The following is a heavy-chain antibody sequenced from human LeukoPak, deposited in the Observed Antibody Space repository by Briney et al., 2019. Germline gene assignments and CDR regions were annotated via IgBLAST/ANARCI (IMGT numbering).Heavy chain of an antibody. CDR2: INHDGGDK. CDR3: AITGGPTVTAFDL. V-gene: IGHV3-7*02. J-gene: IGHJ4*02. CDR1: GFIFRNYW. D-gene: IGHD4-17*01. Sequence: GGSLRLSCVASGFIFRNYWMSWVRQAPGKGLEWVANINHDGGDKNYVDSVKGRFTISRDSAKSSLYLQMNSLRVKDTAVYYCAITGGPTVTAFDLWGQGILVTVSS.